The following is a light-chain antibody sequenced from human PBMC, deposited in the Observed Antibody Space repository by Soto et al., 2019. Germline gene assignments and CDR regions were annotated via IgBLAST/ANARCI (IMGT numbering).Light chain of an antibody. V-gene: IGLV2-14*01. CDR3: TSPTPGSLYV. J-gene: IGLJ1*01. CDR2: IVS. Sequence: QSALTQPASVSGSPGQSITISCTGTSSDVGNYNYVSWYQQYPGRVLKLLIYIVSNRPSGVPNRFSGSKSGNTASLTISGLQAEDEADYFCTSPTPGSLYVFGTGTKVTVL. CDR1: SSDVGNYNY.